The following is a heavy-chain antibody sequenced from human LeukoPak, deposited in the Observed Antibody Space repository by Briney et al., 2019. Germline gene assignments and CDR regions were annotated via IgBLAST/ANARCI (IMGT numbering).Heavy chain of an antibody. D-gene: IGHD6-13*01. CDR2: IIPIFGTA. V-gene: IGHV1-69*05. Sequence: GASVKVSFKASGGTFSSCAISWVRQAPGQGLEWMGGIIPIFGTANYAQKFQGRVTITTDESTSTAYMELSSLRSEDTAVYYCARAGDDSSSLWYWGQGTPVTVSS. CDR1: GGTFSSCA. CDR3: ARAGDDSSSLWY. J-gene: IGHJ4*02.